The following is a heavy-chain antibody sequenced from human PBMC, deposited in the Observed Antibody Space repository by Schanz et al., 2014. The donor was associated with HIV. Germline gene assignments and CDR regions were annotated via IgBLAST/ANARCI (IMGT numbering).Heavy chain of an antibody. J-gene: IGHJ4*02. D-gene: IGHD6-13*01. V-gene: IGHV1-69*13. CDR1: GYSFSSYG. Sequence: QVHLVQSGAEVKKSGASVKVSCKASGYSFSSYGLSWVRQAPGQGLEWMGGIIPLFGTSNYAQKFQGRATITADESTSTAYMELSSLRSEDTAVYYCARDSPVAAGTLDYWGQGTTVTVSS. CDR2: IIPLFGTS. CDR3: ARDSPVAAGTLDY.